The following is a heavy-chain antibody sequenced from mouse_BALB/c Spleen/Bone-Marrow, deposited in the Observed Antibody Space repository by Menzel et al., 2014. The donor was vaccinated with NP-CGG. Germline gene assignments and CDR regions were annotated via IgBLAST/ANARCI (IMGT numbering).Heavy chain of an antibody. Sequence: VQPQQSGGGVVQPGGSLKLSCAASGFDFSRFWMSWVRQAPGKGLEWIGEINPDSSTINYTPSPKDKFIISRDNAKNTLYLQMSKVRSEDTALYYCARLNYYGNLFVWGAGTTVTVSS. J-gene: IGHJ1*01. V-gene: IGHV4-1*02. CDR2: INPDSSTI. D-gene: IGHD1-1*01. CDR3: ARLNYYGNLFV. CDR1: GFDFSRFW.